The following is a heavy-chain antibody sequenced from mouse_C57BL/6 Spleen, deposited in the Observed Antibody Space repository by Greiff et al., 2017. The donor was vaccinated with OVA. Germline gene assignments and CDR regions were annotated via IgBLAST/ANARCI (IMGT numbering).Heavy chain of an antibody. V-gene: IGHV1-26*01. CDR1: GYTFTDYY. CDR3: ARSPTRYWYFDV. Sequence: EVQLQQSGPELVKPGASVKISCKASGYTFTDYYMNWVKQSHGKSLEWIGDINPNNGGTSYNQKFKGKATLTVDKSSSTAYMELSSLTSEDSAVYYCARSPTRYWYFDVWGTGTTVTVSS. J-gene: IGHJ1*03. CDR2: INPNNGGT.